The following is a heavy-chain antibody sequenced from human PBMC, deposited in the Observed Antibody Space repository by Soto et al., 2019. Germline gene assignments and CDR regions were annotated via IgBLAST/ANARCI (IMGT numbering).Heavy chain of an antibody. CDR3: ARGLRTFDY. Sequence: SVKVSCKASGGTFSSYTISWVRQAPGQGLEWMGRIIPISGIANHAQKFQGRVTMTRNTSISTAYMELSSLTSEDTAVYYCARGLRTFDYWGQGTLVTVSS. D-gene: IGHD4-17*01. CDR1: GGTFSSYT. V-gene: IGHV1-69*02. J-gene: IGHJ4*02. CDR2: IIPISGIA.